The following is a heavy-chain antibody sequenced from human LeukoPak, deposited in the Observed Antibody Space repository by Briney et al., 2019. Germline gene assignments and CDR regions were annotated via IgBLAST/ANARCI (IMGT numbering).Heavy chain of an antibody. J-gene: IGHJ4*02. Sequence: GGSLRLSCAASGFTFSSDWMSWVRQAPGKGLEWVANINQDGSEKDYVDSVKVRFTISRDNAKNSLYLQMDSLRTEDTAVYYCARGPRNYASYFDYWGQGVLVTVSS. V-gene: IGHV3-7*03. CDR1: GFTFSSDW. D-gene: IGHD1-7*01. CDR3: ARGPRNYASYFDY. CDR2: INQDGSEK.